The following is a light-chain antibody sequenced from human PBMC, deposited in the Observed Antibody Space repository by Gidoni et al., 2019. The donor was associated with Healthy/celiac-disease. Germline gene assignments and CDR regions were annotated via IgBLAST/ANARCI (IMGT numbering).Light chain of an antibody. CDR1: QSISSY. V-gene: IGKV1-39*01. CDR3: QQSYSTPG. J-gene: IGKJ4*02. CDR2: AAS. Sequence: DIQMTQSPSSLSASVGDRVTITCRASQSISSYLNWYQQKPGKAPKLLIYAASSLQSGVPSRFSGSGSGTDFTLTISSLQREDFATYYCQQSYSTPGFGGGTKVEIK.